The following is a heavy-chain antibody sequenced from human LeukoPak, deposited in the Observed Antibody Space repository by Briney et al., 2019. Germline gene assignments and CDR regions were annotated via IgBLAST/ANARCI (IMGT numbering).Heavy chain of an antibody. D-gene: IGHD3-10*01. CDR3: VRSLERFGTRDY. CDR1: EFIFCAYW. V-gene: IGHV3-7*01. J-gene: IGHJ4*02. CDR2: INQAGSEK. Sequence: GGSLRLSCGASEFIFCAYWMTWVPQAPGKGLEWVANINQAGSEKYYMDSVKGRFTISRDNAKKSLFLQMNSLTAEDTGLYYCVRSLERFGTRDYWGQGTLVTVSS.